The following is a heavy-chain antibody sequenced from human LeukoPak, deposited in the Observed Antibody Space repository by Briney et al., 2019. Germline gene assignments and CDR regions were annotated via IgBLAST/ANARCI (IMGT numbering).Heavy chain of an antibody. CDR3: ARVADAFDF. Sequence: ASVKVSCKASGYTFTSYYIHWVRQAPGQGLQWMGGINPSGGSTSYAQKFQGRVTMTRDMSTSTVYMELSSLRSEGSAVYYCARVADAFDFWGQGTMVTVSS. V-gene: IGHV1-46*01. J-gene: IGHJ3*01. CDR2: INPSGGST. CDR1: GYTFTSYY.